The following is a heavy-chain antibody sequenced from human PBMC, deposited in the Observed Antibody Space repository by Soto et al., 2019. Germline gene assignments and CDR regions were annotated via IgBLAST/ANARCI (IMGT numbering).Heavy chain of an antibody. V-gene: IGHV3-74*01. Sequence: EVQLAESGGASVQPGGSLRLSCAASGFTFRSYWMHWVRQAPGKGLVWVARIDNDGTGSIYAGSVRGRFTISRDNAYNAVYLHMTSLRADDTAVYYCSRGGFHHGFDVWGQGTMVTVSS. CDR3: SRGGFHHGFDV. CDR1: GFTFRSYW. J-gene: IGHJ3*01. CDR2: IDNDGTGS. D-gene: IGHD2-15*01.